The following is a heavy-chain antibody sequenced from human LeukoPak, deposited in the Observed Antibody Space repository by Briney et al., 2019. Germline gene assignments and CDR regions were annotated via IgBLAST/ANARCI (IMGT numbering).Heavy chain of an antibody. CDR3: ARGVRRIAAAGTGDY. Sequence: ASVKVSCKASGYTFTGYYMHWVRQAPGQGLEWMGWINPNSGGTNYAQKFQGRVTMTRDTSISTAYMELSRLRSDDTAVYYCARGVRRIAAAGTGDYRGQGTLVTVSS. CDR1: GYTFTGYY. J-gene: IGHJ4*01. CDR2: INPNSGGT. D-gene: IGHD6-13*01. V-gene: IGHV1-2*02.